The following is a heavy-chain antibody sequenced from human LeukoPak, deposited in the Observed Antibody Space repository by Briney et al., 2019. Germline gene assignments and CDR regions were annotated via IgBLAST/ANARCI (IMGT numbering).Heavy chain of an antibody. V-gene: IGHV3-30*03. J-gene: IGHJ4*02. CDR1: GFTFSSYG. Sequence: GGSLRLSCAASGFTFSSYGMHWVRQAPGKGLEWVAVISYDGSNKYYADSVKGRFTISRDNSKNTLYLQMNSLRAEDTAVYYCARGHDFWSGYPDYWGQGTLVTVSS. CDR3: ARGHDFWSGYPDY. CDR2: ISYDGSNK. D-gene: IGHD3-3*01.